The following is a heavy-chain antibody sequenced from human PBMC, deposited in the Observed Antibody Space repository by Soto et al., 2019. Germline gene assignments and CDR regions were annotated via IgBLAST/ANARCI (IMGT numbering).Heavy chain of an antibody. CDR3: AKDFGAWSDS. CDR1: GFAFSTYG. Sequence: QVHLVESGGGVGQHGRSLTISCVGSGFAFSTYGMHWVRQAPAKGLEWVALISYDGTDKYYADSVKGRFSISRDNSKQTLSLQMDSLRPEDTAVYYCAKDFGAWSDSWGQGTLVNVSS. J-gene: IGHJ5*02. CDR2: ISYDGTDK. V-gene: IGHV3-30*18. D-gene: IGHD6-19*01.